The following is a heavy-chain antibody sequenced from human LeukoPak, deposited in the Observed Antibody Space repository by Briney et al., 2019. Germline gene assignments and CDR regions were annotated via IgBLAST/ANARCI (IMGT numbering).Heavy chain of an antibody. V-gene: IGHV3-66*01. CDR3: AKDKRVRGYYYYGMDV. D-gene: IGHD2-2*01. CDR1: GFTVSNNY. CDR2: IYSGGSA. Sequence: PGGSLRLSCAASGFTVSNNYMSWVRQAPGKGLEWVSVIYSGGSAYYADYVKGRFTISRDNSKNTLYLQMNNLRAEDTAVYYCAKDKRVRGYYYYGMDVWGQGTTVTVSS. J-gene: IGHJ6*02.